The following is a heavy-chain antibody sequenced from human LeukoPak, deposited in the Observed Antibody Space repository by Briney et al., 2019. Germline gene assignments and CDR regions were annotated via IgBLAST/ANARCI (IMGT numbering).Heavy chain of an antibody. V-gene: IGHV3-23*01. D-gene: IGHD3-3*01. Sequence: GGSLRLSCAASGFTFSSYAMSWVRQALGKGLEWVSAISGSGGSTYYADSVKGRFTISRDNSKNTLYLQMNSLRAEDTAVYYCAKAGYDFWSGYGGWGQGTLVTVSS. CDR1: GFTFSSYA. J-gene: IGHJ4*02. CDR2: ISGSGGST. CDR3: AKAGYDFWSGYGG.